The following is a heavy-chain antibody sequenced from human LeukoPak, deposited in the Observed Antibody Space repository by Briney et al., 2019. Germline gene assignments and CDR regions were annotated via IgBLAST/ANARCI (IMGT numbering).Heavy chain of an antibody. J-gene: IGHJ4*02. CDR1: GFTFSSYA. CDR3: AREKDSSGCPDY. D-gene: IGHD6-19*01. V-gene: IGHV3-23*01. Sequence: GGSLRLSCAASGFTFSSYAMTWVRQAPGKRLEWVSSIGGSDSSTYYEDSVKGRFTISRDNSKNTLYLQMNSQRAEDTAVYYCAREKDSSGCPDYRGQGTLVTVSS. CDR2: IGGSDSST.